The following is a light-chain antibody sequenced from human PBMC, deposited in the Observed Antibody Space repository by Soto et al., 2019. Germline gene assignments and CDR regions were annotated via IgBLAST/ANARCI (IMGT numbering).Light chain of an antibody. V-gene: IGKV1-8*01. Sequence: AIRMTQSPSSFSASTGDRVTITCRASQGISSYLAWYQQKPGKAPKLLIYAASTLQSGVPSRFSGSGSGTYFTLTISCLQSEDFATYYCQQYYSYPALTFGGGTKVEIK. J-gene: IGKJ4*01. CDR1: QGISSY. CDR3: QQYYSYPALT. CDR2: AAS.